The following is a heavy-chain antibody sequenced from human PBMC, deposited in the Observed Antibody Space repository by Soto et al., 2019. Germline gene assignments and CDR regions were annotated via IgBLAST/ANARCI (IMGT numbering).Heavy chain of an antibody. V-gene: IGHV3-23*01. J-gene: IGHJ5*01. D-gene: IGHD1-26*01. CDR1: GFNFRTYA. Sequence: EVQMLESGGGLVQPGGYLRLSCAASGFNFRTYAMSWVRQAPGKGLEWVSAISGSGSSTYYADSVKGRFTISRDNSKNMLYLQMNSLRAEDTAVYYCAKDLPGELLPTGFDSWGQVTLVTVSA. CDR3: AKDLPGELLPTGFDS. CDR2: ISGSGSST.